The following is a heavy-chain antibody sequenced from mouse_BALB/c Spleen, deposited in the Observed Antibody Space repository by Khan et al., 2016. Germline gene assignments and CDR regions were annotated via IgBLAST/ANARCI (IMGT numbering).Heavy chain of an antibody. D-gene: IGHD1-1*02. J-gene: IGHJ1*01. CDR1: GFTFSDYY. V-gene: IGHV5-4*02. Sequence: EVELVESGGGLVKPGGSLKPSCAASGFTFSDYYMYWVRQTPEKRLEWVATISDGGAYTYYPDSVKGRFTISRDNAKNNLYLQMSSLKSEDTAMYYCARTYGNYGYFDVWGAGTTVTVSS. CDR2: ISDGGAYT. CDR3: ARTYGNYGYFDV.